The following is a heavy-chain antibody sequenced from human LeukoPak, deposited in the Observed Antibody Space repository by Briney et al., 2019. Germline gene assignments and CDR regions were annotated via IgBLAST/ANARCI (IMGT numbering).Heavy chain of an antibody. CDR2: ITDVGDGA. Sequence: PGGSLRLSCGTSGFVFRTYAMTWVRQAPGKGLEWVSTITDVGDGALYIDSVRGRFTIFRDDSKNTLYLQMNSLRAEDTAVYYCTKDQDFRLGSMDFWGQGTLVTVSS. CDR1: GFVFRTYA. V-gene: IGHV3-23*01. J-gene: IGHJ4*02. CDR3: TKDQDFRLGSMDF. D-gene: IGHD7-27*01.